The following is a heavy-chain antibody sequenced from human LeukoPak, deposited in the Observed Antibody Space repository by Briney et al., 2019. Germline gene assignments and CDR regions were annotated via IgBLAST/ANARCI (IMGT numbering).Heavy chain of an antibody. CDR3: ARLSRRSGFGAAFDI. CDR2: IYTSGST. Sequence: PSETLSLTCTVSGGSINSYYWSWIRQPAGKGLEWIGRIYTSGSTNYNPSLKSRVTMSVDTSKNQFSLKLSSVTAADTAVYYCARLSRRSGFGAAFDIWGQGTMVTVSS. CDR1: GGSINSYY. V-gene: IGHV4-4*07. J-gene: IGHJ3*02. D-gene: IGHD3-10*01.